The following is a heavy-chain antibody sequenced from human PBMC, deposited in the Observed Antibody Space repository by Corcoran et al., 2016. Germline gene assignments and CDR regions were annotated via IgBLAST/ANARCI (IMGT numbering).Heavy chain of an antibody. CDR1: GGSISSSSYY. CDR2: IYYSGST. CDR3: ARGTHYYDSSGDYYAWFDP. J-gene: IGHJ5*02. D-gene: IGHD3-22*01. Sequence: QLQLQESGPGLVKPSETLSLTCTVSGGSISSSSYYWGWIRQPPGKGLEWIGSIYYSGSTYYTPSLKSRVTISVDTSKNQFSLKLSSVTAADTAVDYCARGTHYYDSSGDYYAWFDPWGQGTLVTVSS. V-gene: IGHV4-39*07.